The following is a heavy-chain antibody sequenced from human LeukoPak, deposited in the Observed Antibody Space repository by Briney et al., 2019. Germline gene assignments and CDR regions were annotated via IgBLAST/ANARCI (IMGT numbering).Heavy chain of an antibody. D-gene: IGHD6-13*01. J-gene: IGHJ5*02. CDR2: INDSGST. CDR1: GGSFSGFY. CDR3: ARHKTYSSSWRNWFDP. V-gene: IGHV4-34*01. Sequence: SETLSLTCAAYGGSFSGFYWSWIRQTPGKGLEWIAEINDSGSTNYNPSLKRRVTISRDTSKNQFPLILTSVTAADTAVYHCARHKTYSSSWRNWFDPWGQGTLVTVSS.